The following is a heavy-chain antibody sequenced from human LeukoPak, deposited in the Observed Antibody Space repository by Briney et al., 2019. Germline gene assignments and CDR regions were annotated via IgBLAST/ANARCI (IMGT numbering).Heavy chain of an antibody. D-gene: IGHD2-15*01. CDR2: ISSSSSYI. CDR3: ARVGPSDIVVVVALDY. Sequence: GGSLRLSCAASGFTFSSYWMNWVRQAPGKGLEWVSSISSSSSYIYYADSVKGRFTISRDNAKNSLYLQMNSLRTEDTAVYYCARVGPSDIVVVVALDYWGQGTLVTVSS. V-gene: IGHV3-21*01. CDR1: GFTFSSYW. J-gene: IGHJ4*02.